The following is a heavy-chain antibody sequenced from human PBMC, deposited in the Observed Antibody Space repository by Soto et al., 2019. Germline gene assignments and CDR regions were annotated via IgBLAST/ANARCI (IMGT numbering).Heavy chain of an antibody. D-gene: IGHD3-10*01. CDR3: ARRGMSKIGFDT. CDR2: FNPSGDAT. V-gene: IGHV1-46*01. Sequence: QVQLVQSGAEVKKPGTSVKVSCKASVYIFSNYYMHWVRQAPGQGLEWMGVFNPSGDATHYAQSFQGRVSVTRDTSTSTVYMELSTLTSEDTAVYYCARRGMSKIGFDTWGQGTMVTVSS. CDR1: VYIFSNYY. J-gene: IGHJ3*02.